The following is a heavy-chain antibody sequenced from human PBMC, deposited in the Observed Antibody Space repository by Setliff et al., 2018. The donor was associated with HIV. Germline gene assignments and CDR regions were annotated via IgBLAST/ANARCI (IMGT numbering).Heavy chain of an antibody. CDR3: AKHRSGGDYTSGVFDI. CDR1: GFTFSRYW. J-gene: IGHJ3*02. Sequence: PGGSLRLSCAASGFTFSRYWMSWVRQAPGKGLEWVSLFSGSGGRTFYAGSVRGRFIISRDSSKNTLYLQMNSLRAEDTAIYYCAKHRSGGDYTSGVFDIWGQGTMVTVSS. V-gene: IGHV3-23*01. CDR2: FSGSGGRT. D-gene: IGHD4-17*01.